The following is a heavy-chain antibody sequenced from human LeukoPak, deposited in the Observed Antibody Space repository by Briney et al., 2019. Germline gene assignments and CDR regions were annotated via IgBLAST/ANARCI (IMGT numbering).Heavy chain of an antibody. D-gene: IGHD3-9*01. V-gene: IGHV3-23*01. Sequence: GGSQRLSCAASGFTFSSYAMTWVRQAPGKGLEWVSAISGSGGGTYYADSVKGRFTISRDNSKNTLYLQMSSLRAEDTAVYYCAKAYDLLTGSPRLRAFDYWGQGTLVTVSS. CDR3: AKAYDLLTGSPRLRAFDY. CDR2: ISGSGGGT. J-gene: IGHJ4*02. CDR1: GFTFSSYA.